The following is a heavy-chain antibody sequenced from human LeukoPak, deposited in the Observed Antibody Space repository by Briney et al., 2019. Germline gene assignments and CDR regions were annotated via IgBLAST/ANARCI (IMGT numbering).Heavy chain of an antibody. J-gene: IGHJ4*02. CDR1: GGSISSSNW. CDR3: ASGNYDSSGYYPYYFDY. D-gene: IGHD3-22*01. CDR2: IYHSGST. Sequence: PSETLSLTCAVSGGSISSSNWWSWVRQPPGKGLEWIGEIYHSGSTNYNPSLKSRVTISVDKSKNQFSLKLSSVTAADTAVYYCASGNYDSSGYYPYYFDYWGQGTLVTVSS. V-gene: IGHV4-4*02.